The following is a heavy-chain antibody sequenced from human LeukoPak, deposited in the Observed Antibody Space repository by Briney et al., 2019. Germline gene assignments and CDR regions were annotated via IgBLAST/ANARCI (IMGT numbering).Heavy chain of an antibody. CDR3: ARSPYKSSSEY. V-gene: IGHV1-18*04. D-gene: IGHD6-6*01. J-gene: IGHJ4*02. Sequence: ASVKVSCKASGYTFTTYGIHWVRQAPGQGLEWMGWISAYDGDTNYAQKLQGRVTLTTDKSTSTAYMELRSLRSDDTAVYYCARSPYKSSSEYWGQGTLVTVSS. CDR1: GYTFTTYG. CDR2: ISAYDGDT.